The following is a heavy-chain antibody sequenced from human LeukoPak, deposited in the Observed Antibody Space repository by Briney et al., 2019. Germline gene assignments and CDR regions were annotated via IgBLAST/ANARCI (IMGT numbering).Heavy chain of an antibody. V-gene: IGHV4-39*01. D-gene: IGHD6-19*01. J-gene: IGHJ4*02. CDR3: ARHQWLGPFDY. CDR2: IYFSGST. CDR1: VGSIRSSSHY. Sequence: SETLSLTCTVFVGSIRSSSHYWGWIRQPPGEGLEWIGSIYFSGSTYYSPSLKSRVTISVDPSTSQFSLKLSSVTAADTAVYYFARHQWLGPFDYWGQGTLVTVSS.